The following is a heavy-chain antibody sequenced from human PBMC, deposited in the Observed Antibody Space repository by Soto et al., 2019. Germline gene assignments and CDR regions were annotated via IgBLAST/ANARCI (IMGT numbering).Heavy chain of an antibody. V-gene: IGHV3-30-3*01. CDR2: ISYDGSNK. CDR1: GFTFSSYA. Sequence: QPGGSLRLSCAASGFTFSSYAMHWVRQAPGKGLEWVAVISYDGSNKYYADSVKGRFTISRDNSKNTLYMQMNSLRAEDTAVYYCARDLLRHYDSSGYYGYWGKGNLLNVPQ. D-gene: IGHD3-22*01. J-gene: IGHJ4*02. CDR3: ARDLLRHYDSSGYYGY.